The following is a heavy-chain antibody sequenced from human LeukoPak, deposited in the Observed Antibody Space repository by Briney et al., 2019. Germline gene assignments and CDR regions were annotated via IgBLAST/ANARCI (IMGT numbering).Heavy chain of an antibody. V-gene: IGHV3-30*18. Sequence: GRSLRLSCAASGXTFSSYGMHWVRQAPGKGREWVAVISYDGSNKYYEDSVKGRFTISRDNSKNTLYLQMNSLRAEDTAVYYCAKDWQLVDYWGQGTLVTVSS. CDR3: AKDWQLVDY. CDR1: GXTFSSYG. CDR2: ISYDGSNK. D-gene: IGHD1-1*01. J-gene: IGHJ4*02.